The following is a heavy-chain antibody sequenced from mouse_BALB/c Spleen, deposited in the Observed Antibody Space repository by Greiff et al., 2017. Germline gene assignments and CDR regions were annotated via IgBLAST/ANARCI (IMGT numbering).Heavy chain of an antibody. V-gene: IGHV5-12-1*01. CDR3: ARHLGRGAWFAY. CDR2: ISSGGGST. CDR1: GFAFSSYD. J-gene: IGHJ3*01. Sequence: EVQLVESGGGLVKPGGSLKLSCAASGFAFSSYDMSWVRQTPEKRLEWVAYISSGGGSTYYPDTVKGRFTISRDNAKNTLYLQMSSLKSEDTAMYYCARHLGRGAWFAYWGQGTLVTVSA. D-gene: IGHD4-1*01.